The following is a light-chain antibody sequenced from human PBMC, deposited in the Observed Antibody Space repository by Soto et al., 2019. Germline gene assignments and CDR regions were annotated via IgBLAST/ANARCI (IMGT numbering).Light chain of an antibody. J-gene: IGKJ1*01. Sequence: DIVMTQSPESLAVSLGERATINCKSSQSVFYKSHNKNFLAWYQQKPGQSPRLLIYGASTRATGIPARFSGSGSGTQFTLTISSLQSEDFAVYYCQQYNNWPPAWTFGQGTKVDIK. CDR1: QSVFYKSHNKNF. V-gene: IGKV4-1*01. CDR3: QQYNNWPPAWT. CDR2: GAS.